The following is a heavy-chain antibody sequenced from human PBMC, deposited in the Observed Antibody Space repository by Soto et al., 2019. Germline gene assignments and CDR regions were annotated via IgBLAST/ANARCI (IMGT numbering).Heavy chain of an antibody. CDR1: GGSISSSSYY. Sequence: SETLSLTCTVSGGSISSSSYYWGWIRQPPGKGLEWIGSIYYSGSTYYNPSLKSRVTISVDTSKNHFSLKLSSVTAADSAVYYCATQEVGGSYVYTFDPWGQGTLVTVSS. J-gene: IGHJ5*02. V-gene: IGHV4-39*02. D-gene: IGHD1-26*01. CDR2: IYYSGST. CDR3: ATQEVGGSYVYTFDP.